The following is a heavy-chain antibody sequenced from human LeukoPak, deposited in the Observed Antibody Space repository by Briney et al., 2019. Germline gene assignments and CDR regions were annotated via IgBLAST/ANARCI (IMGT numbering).Heavy chain of an antibody. CDR1: GFTFSXYX. CDR2: XXXSGGST. D-gene: IGHD3-9*01. V-gene: IGHV3-23*01. Sequence: WAASGFTFSXYXXXXVXQAPGXXXXXXXXXXXSGGSTYYADSVKGRFTISRDNSKNTLYLQMNSLRAEDPAVYYCARDPYYDILTGYSPYFDYWGQGTLVTVSS. CDR3: ARDPYYDILTGYSPYFDY. J-gene: IGHJ4*02.